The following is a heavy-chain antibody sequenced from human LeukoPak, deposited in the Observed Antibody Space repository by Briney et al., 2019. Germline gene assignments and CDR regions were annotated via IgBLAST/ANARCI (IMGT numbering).Heavy chain of an antibody. D-gene: IGHD3-10*01. Sequence: ASVKVSCKASGYTFTGYYMHWVRQAPGQGLVWMGWINPNSGGTNYAQKFQGRVTMTRDTSISTAYMELSRLRSDDTAVYYCARAKSRGVIITSPLGYWGQGTLVTVSS. CDR2: INPNSGGT. CDR1: GYTFTGYY. CDR3: ARAKSRGVIITSPLGY. J-gene: IGHJ4*02. V-gene: IGHV1-2*02.